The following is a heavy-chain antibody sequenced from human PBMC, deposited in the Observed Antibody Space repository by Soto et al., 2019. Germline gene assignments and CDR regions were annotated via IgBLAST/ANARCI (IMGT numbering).Heavy chain of an antibody. CDR1: GFTFSNAW. CDR3: TTDPFWGGTNDY. D-gene: IGHD3-16*01. J-gene: IGHJ4*02. CDR2: IKSKTDGGAT. Sequence: GGSLRLSCAASGFTFSNAWMNWVRQAPGKGLEWVGRIKSKTDGGATDYAAPVKGRFTISRDDSKNTLYLQMNSLKTEDTAVYYCTTDPFWGGTNDYWGQGTLVTVSS. V-gene: IGHV3-15*07.